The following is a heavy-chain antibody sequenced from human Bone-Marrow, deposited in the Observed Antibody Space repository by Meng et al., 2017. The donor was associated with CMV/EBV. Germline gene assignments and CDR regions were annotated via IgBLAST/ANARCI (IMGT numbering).Heavy chain of an antibody. Sequence: SVKVSCKASGGTFSSYTISWVRQAPGQGLEWMGRIIPILGIANYAQKFQGRVTITADKSTSTAYMELSSLRSEDTAVYYCARRSYQLLYGYYYYGMDVWGQGNTVTVSS. CDR3: ARRSYQLLYGYYYYGMDV. CDR2: IIPILGIA. CDR1: GGTFSSYT. J-gene: IGHJ6*02. V-gene: IGHV1-69*02. D-gene: IGHD2-2*02.